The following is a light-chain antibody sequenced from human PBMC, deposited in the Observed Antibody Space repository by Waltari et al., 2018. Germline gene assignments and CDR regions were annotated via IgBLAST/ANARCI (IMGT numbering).Light chain of an antibody. CDR2: RNN. V-gene: IGLV1-47*01. J-gene: IGLJ3*02. CDR1: SSNIGSNY. CDR3: AACDDSLSGWV. Sequence: QSVLTQPPSASGTPGQRVTISCSGSSSNIGSNYVYWYQQLPGTAPKLLIYRNNQRPSGVPDRCSAPKSVTSASLAISGLRSEDEADYYCAACDDSLSGWVFGGGTKLTVL.